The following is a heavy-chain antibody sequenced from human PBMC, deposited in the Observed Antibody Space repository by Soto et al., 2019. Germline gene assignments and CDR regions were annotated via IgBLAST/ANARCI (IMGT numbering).Heavy chain of an antibody. V-gene: IGHV4-39*01. J-gene: IGHJ6*02. CDR1: GGSISSSSYY. D-gene: IGHD3-10*01. Sequence: PSETLSLTCTVPGGSISSSSYYWGWIRQPPGKGLEWIGSIYYSGSTYYNPSLKSRVTISVDTSKNQFSLKLSSVTAADTAVYYCARLITMVRGVIAPGRYYGMDVWGQGTTVTVSS. CDR3: ARLITMVRGVIAPGRYYGMDV. CDR2: IYYSGST.